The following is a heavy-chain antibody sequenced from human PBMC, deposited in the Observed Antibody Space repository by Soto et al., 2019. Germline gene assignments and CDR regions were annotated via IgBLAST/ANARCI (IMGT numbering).Heavy chain of an antibody. V-gene: IGHV1-69*02. Sequence: QVQLVQSGAEVKKPGSSVKVSCKASGGTFSSYTISWVRQAPGQGLEWMGRIIPILGIANYAQKFQGRVTITGDKATSTAYMELSSLISEDTVVYYCAGIAVAGFDYWGQGTLVTVSS. D-gene: IGHD6-19*01. J-gene: IGHJ4*02. CDR2: IIPILGIA. CDR3: AGIAVAGFDY. CDR1: GGTFSSYT.